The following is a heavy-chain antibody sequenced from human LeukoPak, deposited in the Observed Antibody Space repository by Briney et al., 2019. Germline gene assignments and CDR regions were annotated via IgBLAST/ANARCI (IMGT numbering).Heavy chain of an antibody. D-gene: IGHD3-10*01. CDR3: ARDLDGSGSYDAFDI. V-gene: IGHV1-69*05. CDR1: GGTFSSYA. J-gene: IGHJ3*02. CDR2: IIPIFGTA. Sequence: SVKVSCKASGGTFSSYAISWVRQSPGQGLEWMGGIIPIFGTANYAQKFQGRVTITTDESTSTAYMELSSLRSEDTAVYYCARDLDGSGSYDAFDIWGQGTMVTVSS.